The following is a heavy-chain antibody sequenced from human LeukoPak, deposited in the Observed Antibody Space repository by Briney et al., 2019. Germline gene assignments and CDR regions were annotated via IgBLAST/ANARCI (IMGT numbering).Heavy chain of an antibody. Sequence: GESLKISCKGSGYSFTSYWIGWVRQMPGPGLEWMGIIYPGDSDTRYSPSSQGQVTISADKSISTAYLQWSSLKASDTAMYYCARPSPRGRGYSYGYLPDYWGQGTLVTVSS. D-gene: IGHD5-18*01. V-gene: IGHV5-51*01. CDR1: GYSFTSYW. CDR2: IYPGDSDT. CDR3: ARPSPRGRGYSYGYLPDY. J-gene: IGHJ4*02.